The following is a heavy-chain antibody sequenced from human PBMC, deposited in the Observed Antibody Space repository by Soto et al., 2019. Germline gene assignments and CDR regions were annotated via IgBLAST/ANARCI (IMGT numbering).Heavy chain of an antibody. CDR2: ISGTTGET. CDR1: GFTFYTYA. CDR3: ARGHYGMDV. Sequence: GGSLRLSCAASGFTFYTYAMSWVRQAPGKGLGWVSAISGTTGETYYAASVEGRFAVSRDNSKNMVFLQMNSLRAEDTGLYYCARGHYGMDVWGPGTKVTVSS. J-gene: IGHJ6*02. V-gene: IGHV3-23*01.